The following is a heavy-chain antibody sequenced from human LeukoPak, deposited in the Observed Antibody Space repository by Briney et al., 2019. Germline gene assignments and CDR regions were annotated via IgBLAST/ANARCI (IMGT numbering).Heavy chain of an antibody. D-gene: IGHD3-9*01. J-gene: IGHJ4*02. CDR1: GFTFDDYA. CDR3: AREGKYFDWLLRPPGYFDY. Sequence: GGSLRLSCAASGFTFDDYAMHWVRHAPGKGLEWVSGISWNSGSIGYADSVKGRFTISRDNAKNSLYLQMNSLRAGDTAVYYCAREGKYFDWLLRPPGYFDYWGQGTLVTVSS. V-gene: IGHV3-9*01. CDR2: ISWNSGSI.